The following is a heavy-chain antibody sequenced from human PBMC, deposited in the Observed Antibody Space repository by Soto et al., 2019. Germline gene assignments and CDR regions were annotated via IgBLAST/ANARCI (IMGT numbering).Heavy chain of an antibody. CDR3: ASGGYCSGGSCYSPTYYYYYMDV. CDR1: GYTFTSYA. CDR2: INAGNGNT. V-gene: IGHV1-3*01. J-gene: IGHJ6*03. D-gene: IGHD2-15*01. Sequence: QVQLVQSGAEVKKPGASVKVSCKASGYTFTSYAMHWVRQAPGQRLEWMGWINAGNGNTKYSQKFQGRVTITRDTSASTAYMELSSLRSEDTAVYYCASGGYCSGGSCYSPTYYYYYMDVWGKGTTVTVSS.